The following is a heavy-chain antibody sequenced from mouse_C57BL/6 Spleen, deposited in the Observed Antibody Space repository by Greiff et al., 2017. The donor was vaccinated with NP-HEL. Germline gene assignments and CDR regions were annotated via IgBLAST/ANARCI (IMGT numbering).Heavy chain of an antibody. Sequence: VQLQQSGAELVKPGASVKLSCKASGYTFTSYWMHWVKQRPGQGLKWIGMIHPNSGSTNYNEKFKSKATLTVDKSSSTAYMQLSSLTSEDSAVYSCASAQLGRLYFDYWGQGTTLTVSS. V-gene: IGHV1-64*01. CDR1: GYTFTSYW. CDR3: ASAQLGRLYFDY. CDR2: IHPNSGST. D-gene: IGHD4-1*02. J-gene: IGHJ2*01.